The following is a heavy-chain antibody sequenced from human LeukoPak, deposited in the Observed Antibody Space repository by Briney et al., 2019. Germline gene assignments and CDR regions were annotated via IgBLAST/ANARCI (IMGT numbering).Heavy chain of an antibody. J-gene: IGHJ6*03. CDR1: VGSISIYY. D-gene: IGHD2-2*02. V-gene: IGHV4-4*07. CDR2: IYTSGST. Sequence: SETLSLTCTVSVGSISIYYWSWIRQPAGKGREWIGRIYTSGSTNYNPSLKSRVTMSVDTYKNQSSLKLSSVTAADTAVYYCARERSGYCSSTSCYKGGYYYYMDVWGKGTTVTVS. CDR3: ARERSGYCSSTSCYKGGYYYYMDV.